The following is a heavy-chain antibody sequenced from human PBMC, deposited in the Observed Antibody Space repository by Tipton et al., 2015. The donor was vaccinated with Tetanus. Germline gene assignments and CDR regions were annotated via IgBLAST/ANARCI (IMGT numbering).Heavy chain of an antibody. V-gene: IGHV3-33*01. CDR3: AREAGCSGGSCFSGDFDT. CDR1: GFIFSSYG. CDR2: SWYDGTDK. Sequence: ASGFIFSSYGIHWVRQAPGKGLEWLAVSWYDGTDKYYADSVKGRFTISRDNSKNTLYLQMNSLRAEDTALYYCAREAGCSGGSCFSGDFDTWGQGTQVPVSS. D-gene: IGHD2-15*01. J-gene: IGHJ4*02.